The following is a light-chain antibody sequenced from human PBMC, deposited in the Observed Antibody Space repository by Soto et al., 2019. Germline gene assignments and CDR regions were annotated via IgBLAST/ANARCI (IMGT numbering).Light chain of an antibody. CDR1: SSNIRNNY. J-gene: IGLJ2*01. CDR3: GTWDNSLTAGV. Sequence: QSVLTQPPSVSAAPGQKVTISCSGSSSNIRNNYVSWYQQLPGTAPKLLIYENDKRPSGIPDRFFGSKSGTSATLDITGLQTGDEADYYCGTWDNSLTAGVFGGGTKVTVL. CDR2: END. V-gene: IGLV1-51*01.